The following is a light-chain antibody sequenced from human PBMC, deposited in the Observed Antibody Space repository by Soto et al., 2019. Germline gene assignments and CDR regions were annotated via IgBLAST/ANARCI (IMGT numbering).Light chain of an antibody. Sequence: QSALTQPPSVSGSPGQSVTISCTGTSSDVGSYNSVSWYQQPPGTAPKLMIYEVSNRPSGVPDRFSGSKSGNTASLTISGLQHADEADYYCNSYTSSNTDVFGTGTKLTVL. J-gene: IGLJ1*01. CDR3: NSYTSSNTDV. CDR2: EVS. V-gene: IGLV2-18*02. CDR1: SSDVGSYNS.